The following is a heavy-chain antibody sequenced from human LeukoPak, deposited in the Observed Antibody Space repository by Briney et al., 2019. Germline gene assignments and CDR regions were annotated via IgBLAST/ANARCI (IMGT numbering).Heavy chain of an antibody. J-gene: IGHJ4*02. Sequence: SEALSLTCSVSGGSIGGYYWSWARQTPGXGLEWIGCIYYSGSTEYNPSLKSRVAISVDTSKNHFSLKLTSVTAADTAVYYCARGGRDYQNFDYWGQGTLVTVSS. CDR3: ARGGRDYQNFDY. CDR1: GGSIGGYY. CDR2: IYYSGST. V-gene: IGHV4-59*01. D-gene: IGHD4/OR15-4a*01.